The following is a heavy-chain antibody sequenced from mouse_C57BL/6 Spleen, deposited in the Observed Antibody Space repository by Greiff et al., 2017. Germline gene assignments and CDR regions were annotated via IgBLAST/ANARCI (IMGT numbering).Heavy chain of an antibody. CDR1: GYSFTSYY. J-gene: IGHJ4*01. V-gene: IGHV1-66*01. Sequence: VQLQESGPELVKPGASVKISCKASGYSFTSYYIHWVKQRPGQGLEWIGWIYPGSGNTKYNEKFKGKATLTADTSSSTAYMQLSSLTSEDSAVYYCARGLPNYYAMDYWGQGTSVTVSS. CDR2: IYPGSGNT. CDR3: ARGLPNYYAMDY.